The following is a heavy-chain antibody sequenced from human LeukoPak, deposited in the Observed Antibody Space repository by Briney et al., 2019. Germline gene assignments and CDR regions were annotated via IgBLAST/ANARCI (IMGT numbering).Heavy chain of an antibody. V-gene: IGHV1-46*01. CDR3: ARGRHILVVTANFDY. Sequence: GASVKVSCKASGYTFTNYYMHWVRQAPGQGPEWMGIINPSGGDTMYAQKFQGRVNMTRDMSTSTVYMELNSLRSEDTAVYYCARGRHILVVTANFDYWGQGTLVTVSS. CDR1: GYTFTNYY. CDR2: INPSGGDT. J-gene: IGHJ4*02. D-gene: IGHD2-21*02.